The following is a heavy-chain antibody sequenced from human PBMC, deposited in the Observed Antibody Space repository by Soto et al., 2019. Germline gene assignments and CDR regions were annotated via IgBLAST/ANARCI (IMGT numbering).Heavy chain of an antibody. CDR1: GFTFSSYS. CDR3: ARGVAGKGRPQQFDY. CDR2: ISSSSSYI. J-gene: IGHJ4*02. V-gene: IGHV3-21*01. Sequence: GGSLRLSCAASGFTFSSYSMNWVRQAPGKGLEWVSSISSSSSYIYYADSVKGRFTISRDNAKNSLYLQMNSLRAEDTAVYYCARGVAGKGRPQQFDYWGQGTLVTVSS. D-gene: IGHD6-19*01.